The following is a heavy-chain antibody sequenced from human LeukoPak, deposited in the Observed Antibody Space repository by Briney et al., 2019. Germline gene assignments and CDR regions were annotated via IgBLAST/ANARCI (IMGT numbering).Heavy chain of an antibody. CDR1: GFTFSSYS. J-gene: IGHJ4*02. CDR3: ARAIGDYAAF. Sequence: GGSLRLSCAASGFTFSSYSMNWVRQAPGKGLEWVSYISSSSSTIYYADSVKGRFTISRDNAKNSLYLQMNSLRVEDTAVYYCARAIGDYAAFWGQGTLVTVSS. V-gene: IGHV3-48*01. CDR2: ISSSSSTI.